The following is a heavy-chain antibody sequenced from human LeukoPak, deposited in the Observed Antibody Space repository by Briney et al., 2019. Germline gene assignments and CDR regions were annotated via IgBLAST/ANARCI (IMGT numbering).Heavy chain of an antibody. V-gene: IGHV5-10-1*01. D-gene: IGHD3-10*01. CDR3: ARRVGASYYYGSGSYNY. J-gene: IGHJ4*02. CDR2: IDPSDSYT. CDR1: GYSFTSYW. Sequence: GESLRISCKGSGYSFTSYWISWVRQMPGKGLEWMGRIDPSDSYTNYSPSFQGHVTISADKSISTAYLQWSNLKASDTAMYYCARRVGASYYYGSGSYNYWGQGTLVTVSS.